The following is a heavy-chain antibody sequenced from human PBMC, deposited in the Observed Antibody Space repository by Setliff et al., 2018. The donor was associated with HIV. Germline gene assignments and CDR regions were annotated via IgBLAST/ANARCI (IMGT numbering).Heavy chain of an antibody. V-gene: IGHV4-31*03. CDR1: GGSISSGGYY. D-gene: IGHD6-13*01. J-gene: IGHJ4*02. CDR3: ARSNPSITAGLLAY. Sequence: SETLSLTCTVSGGSISSGGYYWSWIRQHPGKGLEWIGYLYQSGSTHYNPSPKSGVTMSIDTSKNYISLKSNSATAADTATYYGARSNPSITAGLLAYGGPGKRVTVSS. CDR2: LYQSGST.